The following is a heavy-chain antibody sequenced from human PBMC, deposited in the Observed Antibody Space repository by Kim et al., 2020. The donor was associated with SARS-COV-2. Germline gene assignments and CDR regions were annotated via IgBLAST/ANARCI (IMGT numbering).Heavy chain of an antibody. V-gene: IGHV5-51*01. D-gene: IGHD3-10*01. Sequence: GESLKISCKGSGYSFTYWIAWVRQMPGKGLEWMGIIYPGDSDTRYSPSFQGQVTISADKSISTAYLQWSSLKASDTAMYYCARHEDDGSGSYYNSYYGMD. CDR3: ARHEDDGSGSYYNSYYGMD. J-gene: IGHJ6*01. CDR1: GYSFTYW. CDR2: IYPGDSDT.